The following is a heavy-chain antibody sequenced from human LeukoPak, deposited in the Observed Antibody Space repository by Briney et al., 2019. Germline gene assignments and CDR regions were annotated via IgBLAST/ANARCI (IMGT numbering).Heavy chain of an antibody. V-gene: IGHV4-34*01. Sequence: SETLSLTCAVYGGSFSGYCWSWIRQPPGKGLEWIGEINHSGSTNYNPSLKSRVTISVDTSKNQFSLKLSSVTAADTAVYYCARVWIDSGIYYDDRGAFDYWGQGTLVTVSS. CDR2: INHSGST. J-gene: IGHJ4*02. CDR1: GGSFSGYC. D-gene: IGHD1-26*01. CDR3: ARVWIDSGIYYDDRGAFDY.